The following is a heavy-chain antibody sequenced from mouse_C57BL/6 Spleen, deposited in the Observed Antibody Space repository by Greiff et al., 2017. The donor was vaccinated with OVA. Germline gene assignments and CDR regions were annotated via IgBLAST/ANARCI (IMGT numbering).Heavy chain of an antibody. CDR1: GYTFTDYY. CDR2: IYPGSGNT. CDR3: AREGDDGFFDY. Sequence: VQGVESGAELVRPGASVKLSCKASGYTFTDYYINWVKQRPGQGLEWIARIYPGSGNTYYNEKFKGKATLTAEKSSSTAYMQLSSLTSEDSAVYFCAREGDDGFFDYWGQGTTLTVSS. J-gene: IGHJ2*01. D-gene: IGHD2-3*01. V-gene: IGHV1-76*01.